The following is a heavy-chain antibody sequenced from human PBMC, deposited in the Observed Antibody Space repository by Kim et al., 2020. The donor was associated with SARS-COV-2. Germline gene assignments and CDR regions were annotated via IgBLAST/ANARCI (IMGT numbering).Heavy chain of an antibody. D-gene: IGHD6-13*01. Sequence: GGSLRLSCAASGFTFSSYEMNWVRQAPGKGLEWVSYISSSGSTIYYADSVKGRFTISRDNSKNTLYLQMNSLRAEDTAVYYCARDPYSSSYNYYGMDVWGQGPTVTVS. CDR3: ARDPYSSSYNYYGMDV. CDR1: GFTFSSYE. V-gene: IGHV3-48*03. J-gene: IGHJ6*02. CDR2: ISSSGSTI.